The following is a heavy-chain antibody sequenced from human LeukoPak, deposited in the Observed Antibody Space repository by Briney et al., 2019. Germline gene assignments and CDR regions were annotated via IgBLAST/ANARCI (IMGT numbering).Heavy chain of an antibody. CDR3: AKDIFLAQIGYYLDY. CDR1: GFTFSSYA. V-gene: IGHV3-23*01. Sequence: GGSLRLSCAASGFTFSSYAMTWVRQAPGRGLEWVAAISGSGGTTYYADSVKGRFTISRDNSKNTLSLLMNSLRAEDAAVYYCAKDIFLAQIGYYLDYRGQGTLVTVSS. D-gene: IGHD3-9*01. J-gene: IGHJ4*02. CDR2: ISGSGGTT.